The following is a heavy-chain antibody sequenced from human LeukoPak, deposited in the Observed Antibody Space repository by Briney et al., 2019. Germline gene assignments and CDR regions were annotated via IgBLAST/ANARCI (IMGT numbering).Heavy chain of an antibody. D-gene: IGHD6-13*01. V-gene: IGHV5-51*01. Sequence: GEYLKISCKGSGYSFTSYWIGWVRQMPGKGLEWMGIIYPGDSDTRYSPSFQGQVTISADKSISTAYLQWSSLKASDTAMYYCARLFGIAPYYYYGMDVWGQGTTVTVSS. J-gene: IGHJ6*02. CDR1: GYSFTSYW. CDR3: ARLFGIAPYYYYGMDV. CDR2: IYPGDSDT.